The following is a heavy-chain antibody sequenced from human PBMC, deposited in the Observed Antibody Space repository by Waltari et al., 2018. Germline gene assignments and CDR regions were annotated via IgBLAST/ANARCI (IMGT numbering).Heavy chain of an antibody. V-gene: IGHV1-69*08. J-gene: IGHJ4*02. CDR1: GGTFSSYA. CDR3: ARGSVVQGVIPPFDY. Sequence: QVQRVKSGAAVQKPGSSVKVSCQASGGTFSSYAIRWVRQAPGQGLEWMGRIIPILGTANYAQKLQGRVTITADKSTSTAYMELGSLGSEDTAVYYCARGSVVQGVIPPFDYWGQGTLVTVSS. D-gene: IGHD3-10*01. CDR2: IIPILGTA.